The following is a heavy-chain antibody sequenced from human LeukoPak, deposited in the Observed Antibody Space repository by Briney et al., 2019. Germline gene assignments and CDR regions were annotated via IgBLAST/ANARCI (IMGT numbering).Heavy chain of an antibody. CDR1: GGSISSYY. CDR2: INHSGST. Sequence: PSETLSLTCTVSGGSISSYYWSWLRQPPGKGLEWVGEINHSGSTNYNPSLKSRVTISVDTSKNQFSLKLSSVTAADTAVYYCARGRRRYSSGYYDYWGQGTLVTVSS. J-gene: IGHJ4*02. CDR3: ARGRRRYSSGYYDY. V-gene: IGHV4-34*01. D-gene: IGHD3-22*01.